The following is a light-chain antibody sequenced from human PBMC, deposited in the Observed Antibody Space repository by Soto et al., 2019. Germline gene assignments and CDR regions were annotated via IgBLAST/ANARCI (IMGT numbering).Light chain of an antibody. V-gene: IGLV1-44*01. CDR3: EAWDARLNGVV. J-gene: IGLJ3*02. CDR1: SSNIGSNT. CDR2: SNN. Sequence: QSVLTQPPSASGTPGQRVTISCSGSSSNIGSNTVNWYQQLPGTAPKLLIYSNNQRPSGVPDRFSGSKSGTSVSLAISGLQSEDEADYYCEAWDARLNGVVFGGGTKLTVL.